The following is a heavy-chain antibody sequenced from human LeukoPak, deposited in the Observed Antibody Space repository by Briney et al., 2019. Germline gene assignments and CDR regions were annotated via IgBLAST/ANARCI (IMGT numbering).Heavy chain of an antibody. Sequence: SETLSLTCTVSGGSISSSSYYWGLIRQPPGKWLEWIGSIHYSGSTYYNPSLKSRVTISVDTSKNQFSLKLSSVTAADTAVYYCARHIRRGISGYEFDYWGQGTLVTVSS. CDR3: ARHIRRGISGYEFDY. V-gene: IGHV4-39*01. D-gene: IGHD5-12*01. J-gene: IGHJ4*02. CDR2: IHYSGST. CDR1: GGSISSSSYY.